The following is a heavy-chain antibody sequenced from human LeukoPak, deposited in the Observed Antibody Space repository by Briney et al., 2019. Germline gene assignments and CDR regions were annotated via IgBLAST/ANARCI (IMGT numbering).Heavy chain of an antibody. CDR1: GFTFFNYG. D-gene: IGHD6-13*01. V-gene: IGHV3-33*06. CDR2: IWYDGSYK. J-gene: IGHJ4*02. Sequence: GGSLILSCAASGFTFFNYGMHWVRQAPGKGLDWVAVIWYDGSYKYYADSVRGRFTISRDNSKNTLYLHMDSLRAEDTAIYYCAKVVQYTASTGTGLDYWGRGTLVTVSS. CDR3: AKVVQYTASTGTGLDY.